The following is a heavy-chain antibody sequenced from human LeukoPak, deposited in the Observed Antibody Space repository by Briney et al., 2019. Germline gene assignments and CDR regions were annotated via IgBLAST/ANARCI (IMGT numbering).Heavy chain of an antibody. V-gene: IGHV4-38-2*02. J-gene: IGHJ4*02. D-gene: IGHD3-10*01. Sequence: PSETLSLTCAVSGYSISSGYYWGWIRQPPGKGLEWIGSIYHSGSTYYNPSLKSRVTISVDTSKNQFSLKLSSVTAADTAVYYCAGDALVRGLYYFDYWGQGTLVTVSS. CDR2: IYHSGST. CDR3: AGDALVRGLYYFDY. CDR1: GYSISSGYY.